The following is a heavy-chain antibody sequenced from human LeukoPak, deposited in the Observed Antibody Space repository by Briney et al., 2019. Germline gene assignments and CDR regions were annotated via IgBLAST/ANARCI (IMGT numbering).Heavy chain of an antibody. V-gene: IGHV1-18*01. J-gene: IGHJ4*02. D-gene: IGHD6-19*01. Sequence: ASVTVSFTASGPTSTNYGISWGRQAPGHRGEWMGWISAYNGNTDYAQKFQGRVTMTTDTSTSTAYMELRSLRSDDTAVYYCARRRSSSGWYEPLDYWGQGPLVTVSS. CDR2: ISAYNGNT. CDR3: ARRRSSSGWYEPLDY. CDR1: GPTSTNYG.